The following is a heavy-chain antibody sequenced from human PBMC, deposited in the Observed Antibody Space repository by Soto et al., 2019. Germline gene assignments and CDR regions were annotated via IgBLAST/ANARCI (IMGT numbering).Heavy chain of an antibody. CDR1: GFTFSSYS. CDR3: GKKVNTRTGSKYVAY. Sequence: GGSLRLSCAASGFTFSSYSMSWVRQAPGKGLEWVSGFRTSGDGGTTYYADSVKGRFTISRDNSKNMLFLQMNSLRAEDTAIYCGGKKVNTRTGSKYVAYWGQRTLVTVSS. CDR2: FRTSGDGGTT. D-gene: IGHD3-10*01. J-gene: IGHJ4*02. V-gene: IGHV3-23*01.